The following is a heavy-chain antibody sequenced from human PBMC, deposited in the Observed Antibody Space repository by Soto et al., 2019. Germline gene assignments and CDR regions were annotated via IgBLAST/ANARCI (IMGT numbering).Heavy chain of an antibody. CDR3: AKYSEAYQVYSGLHI. V-gene: IGHV3-23*01. CDR1: GFPFSDSA. CDR2: IAATSDAE. Sequence: EVRLLESGGALVPPGGSLRLSCVASGFPFSDSAMNWVRQAPGKGLEWVSIIAATSDAEYYAESVKSRFTSSRDNSKNTLDLQMNTLRAEHTATYYCAKYSEAYQVYSGLHIWVQGTRVIVSS. D-gene: IGHD1-26*01. J-gene: IGHJ6*02.